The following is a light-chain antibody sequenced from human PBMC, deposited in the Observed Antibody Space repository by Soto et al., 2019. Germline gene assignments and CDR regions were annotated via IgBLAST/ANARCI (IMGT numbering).Light chain of an antibody. CDR3: QQYNNWPPWT. CDR1: QVVSSN. Sequence: EIVLTQSPGTLSLSPGERATLSCRASQVVSSNLAWYQQKPGQAPRLLIYGASTRATGIPARFSGSGSGTEFTLTISSLQSEDFAVYYCQQYNNWPPWTFGQGTKV. V-gene: IGKV3-15*01. J-gene: IGKJ1*01. CDR2: GAS.